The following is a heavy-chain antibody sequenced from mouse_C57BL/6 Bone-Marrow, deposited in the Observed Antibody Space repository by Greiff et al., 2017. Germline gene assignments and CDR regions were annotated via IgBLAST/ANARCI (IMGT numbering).Heavy chain of an antibody. V-gene: IGHV5-6*01. CDR1: GFTFSSYG. CDR3: ARHRRDEFAY. J-gene: IGHJ3*01. D-gene: IGHD3-3*01. CDR2: ISSGGSYT. Sequence: EVQLQESGGDLVKPGGSLKLSCAASGFTFSSYGMSWVRQTPDKRLEWVATISSGGSYTYYPDSVKGRFTISRDNAKNTLYLQMSSLKSEDTAMYYCARHRRDEFAYWGQGTLVTVSA.